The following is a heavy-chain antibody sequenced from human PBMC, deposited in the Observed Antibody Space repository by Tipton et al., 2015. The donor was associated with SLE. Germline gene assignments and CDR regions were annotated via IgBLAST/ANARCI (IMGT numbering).Heavy chain of an antibody. CDR1: GGSFSGYY. J-gene: IGHJ4*02. CDR2: VDHNGDS. V-gene: IGHV4-34*01. D-gene: IGHD5-24*01. Sequence: TLSLTCAVYGGSFSGYYWNWIRQPPGKGLEWIGSVDHNGDSYYNPSLRSRVATSLDTSKNQFSLKLSSVTAADTAIYYCARRFREGYIRSYFDYWGQGVQVTVSS. CDR3: ARRFREGYIRSYFDY.